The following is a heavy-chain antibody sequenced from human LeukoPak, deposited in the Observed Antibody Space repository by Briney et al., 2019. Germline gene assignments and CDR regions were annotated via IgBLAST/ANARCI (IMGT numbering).Heavy chain of an antibody. CDR2: ISGGTGTP. J-gene: IGHJ4*02. D-gene: IGHD3-10*01. CDR3: ATKWFRELFG. Sequence: PGGSLRLSCAASGFSFSNYAMSWVRQAPGKGLEWVSGISGGTGTPFYADSVKGRFTISRDNAKNSLYLQMNSLRAEDTAVYYCATKWFRELFGWGQGTLVTVSS. V-gene: IGHV3-23*01. CDR1: GFSFSNYA.